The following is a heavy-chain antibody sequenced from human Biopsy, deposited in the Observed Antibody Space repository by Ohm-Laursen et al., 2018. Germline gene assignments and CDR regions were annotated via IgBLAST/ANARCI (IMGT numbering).Heavy chain of an antibody. CDR2: IKKDGSEK. Sequence: LTLTCAASGFTFSTHWMSWARQAPGKGLEWVATIKKDGSEKYYVDSVKGRFTISRDNSKSSLSLQMNSLRGEDTAVYYCARAPFGSGSYSEFDYWGQGSLVTVSS. CDR3: ARAPFGSGSYSEFDY. CDR1: GFTFSTHW. V-gene: IGHV3-7*01. J-gene: IGHJ4*02. D-gene: IGHD3-22*01.